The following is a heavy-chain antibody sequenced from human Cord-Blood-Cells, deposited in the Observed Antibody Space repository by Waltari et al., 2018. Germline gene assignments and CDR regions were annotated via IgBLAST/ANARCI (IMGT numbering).Heavy chain of an antibody. CDR1: GYSISSVYS. J-gene: IGHJ4*02. CDR3: ARPSLTVTGDY. V-gene: IGHV4-38-2*02. CDR2: IYPSGST. D-gene: IGHD4-4*01. Sequence: QVQLQESGPGLVKPSETLSLTCTFSGYSISSVYSWGWFRQPPGKGLEWIGSIYPSGSTYYNPSLKSRVTISVDTSKNQFSLKLSSVTAADTAVYYCARPSLTVTGDYWGQGTLVTVSS.